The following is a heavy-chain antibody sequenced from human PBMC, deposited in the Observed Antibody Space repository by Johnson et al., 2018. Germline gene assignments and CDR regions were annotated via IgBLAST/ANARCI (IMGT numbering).Heavy chain of an antibody. D-gene: IGHD3-10*01. CDR3: ARRGSGGTGWSLEY. J-gene: IGHJ4*02. V-gene: IGHV5-51*01. Sequence: VQLVQSGAEVKKPGEYLKISCKGSDYSFTSYWIGWVRQMPGKGLGWMGIIYPGDSATRYSPSFQGQVTIPGDQSISTASWQWYNLKATDTAMYYCARRGSGGTGWSLEYWGQGTLVTVSS. CDR2: IYPGDSAT. CDR1: DYSFTSYW.